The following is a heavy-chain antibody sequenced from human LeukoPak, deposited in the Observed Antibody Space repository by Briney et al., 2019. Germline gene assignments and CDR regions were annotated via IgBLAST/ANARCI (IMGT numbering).Heavy chain of an antibody. CDR2: ISAYNGNT. CDR1: GYTFTSYG. D-gene: IGHD3-16*02. J-gene: IGHJ3*02. CDR3: ARDTTKDYDYVWGSYRYSDAFDI. Sequence: ASVKVSCKASGYTFTSYGISWVRQAPGQGLEWMGWISAYNGNTNYAQKLQGRVTMTTGTSTSTAYMELRSLRSDDTAVYYCARDTTKDYDYVWGSYRYSDAFDIWGQGTMVTVSS. V-gene: IGHV1-18*01.